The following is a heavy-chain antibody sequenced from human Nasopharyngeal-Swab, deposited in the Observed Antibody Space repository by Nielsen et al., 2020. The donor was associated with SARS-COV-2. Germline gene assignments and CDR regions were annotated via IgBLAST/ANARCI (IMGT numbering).Heavy chain of an antibody. J-gene: IGHJ4*02. D-gene: IGHD3-9*01. CDR1: GFTFSSYW. V-gene: IGHV3-7*01. Sequence: GESLKISCAASGFTFSSYWMSWVRQAPGKGLEWVANIKQDGSEKYYVDSVKGRFTISRDNGENTLSLQMNSLRDEDTGVYYCGSVFEIWGQGVLVTVSS. CDR3: GSVFEI. CDR2: IKQDGSEK.